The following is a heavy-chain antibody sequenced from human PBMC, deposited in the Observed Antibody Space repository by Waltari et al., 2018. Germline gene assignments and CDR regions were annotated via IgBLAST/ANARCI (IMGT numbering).Heavy chain of an antibody. Sequence: EVQLLESGGGLVQPGGSLRLSCAASGFTFSSNAMSWVRQAPGQGWEWVSAISGSGGSTYYADSVKGRFTISRDNSKNTLYLQMNSLRAEDTAVYYCAKDPNTYYDFWSAVMPGWFDPWGQGTLVTVSS. CDR2: ISGSGGST. CDR1: GFTFSSNA. V-gene: IGHV3-23*01. D-gene: IGHD3-3*01. CDR3: AKDPNTYYDFWSAVMPGWFDP. J-gene: IGHJ5*02.